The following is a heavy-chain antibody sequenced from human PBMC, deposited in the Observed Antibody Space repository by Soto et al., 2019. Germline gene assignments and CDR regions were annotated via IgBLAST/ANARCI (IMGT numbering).Heavy chain of an antibody. V-gene: IGHV1-2*04. D-gene: IGHD3-9*01. Sequence: ASVKVSCKTSGYANTGYYVHWVRQAPGQGLEWMGWINPNSGGTNYAQKFQGWVTMTRDTSISTAYMELSRLRSDDTAVYYCARGSQTGYLLDYWGQGTLVTRLL. CDR1: GYANTGYY. CDR2: INPNSGGT. CDR3: ARGSQTGYLLDY. J-gene: IGHJ4*02.